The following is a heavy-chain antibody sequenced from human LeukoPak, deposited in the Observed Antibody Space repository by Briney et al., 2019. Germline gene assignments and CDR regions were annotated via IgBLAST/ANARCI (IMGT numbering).Heavy chain of an antibody. J-gene: IGHJ6*03. CDR2: IYYSGST. V-gene: IGHV4-59*02. CDR1: GFTVSTNS. Sequence: GSLRLSCTVSGFTVSTNSMSWVRQPPGKGLEWIGRIYYSGSTYYNPSLKSRVTISVNTSKNQFSLKLSSVTAADTAVYYCARGYYYMDVWGKGTTVTISS. CDR3: ARGYYYMDV.